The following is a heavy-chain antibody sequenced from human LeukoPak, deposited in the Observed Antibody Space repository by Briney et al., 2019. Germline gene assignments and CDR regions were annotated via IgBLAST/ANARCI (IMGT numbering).Heavy chain of an antibody. V-gene: IGHV3-23*01. CDR3: AGGPKQQLLWGRASNGFDP. CDR2: FSGVGGST. D-gene: IGHD2-2*01. CDR1: GLTFSTYA. J-gene: IGHJ5*02. Sequence: GGPLGFSFPASGLTFSTYALSWVRQAPGKGLNWVSPFSGVGGSTYYADSVKGRFTISRDNSKNTLYLQMNSLRAEDTAVYYCAGGPKQQLLWGRASNGFDPWGQGTLVTVSS.